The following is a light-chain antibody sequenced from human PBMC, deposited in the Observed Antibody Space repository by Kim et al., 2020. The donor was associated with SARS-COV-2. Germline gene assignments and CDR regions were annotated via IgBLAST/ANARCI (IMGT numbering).Light chain of an antibody. Sequence: SSELTQDPAVSVALGQTVRITCQGDSLRSYYASWYQQKPGQAPVLVIYGKNNRPSGIPDRFSGSSPGNTASLTITGAQAEDEADYSCNSRDSSGNHLVFG. J-gene: IGLJ2*01. CDR1: SLRSYY. V-gene: IGLV3-19*01. CDR3: NSRDSSGNHLV. CDR2: GKN.